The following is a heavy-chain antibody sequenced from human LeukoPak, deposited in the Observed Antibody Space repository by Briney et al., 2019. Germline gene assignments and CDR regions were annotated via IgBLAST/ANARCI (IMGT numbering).Heavy chain of an antibody. CDR1: GFTFTTYW. Sequence: AGGSLRLSCAASGFTFTTYWMHWVRQAPGKGLEWVANIKQDGSERYYVDSVKGRFTISRDNAKNSLYLQMNSLRVEDTAVYYCARDGWQLDDFDYWGQGTLVTVSS. J-gene: IGHJ4*02. CDR2: IKQDGSER. V-gene: IGHV3-7*01. CDR3: ARDGWQLDDFDY. D-gene: IGHD6-6*01.